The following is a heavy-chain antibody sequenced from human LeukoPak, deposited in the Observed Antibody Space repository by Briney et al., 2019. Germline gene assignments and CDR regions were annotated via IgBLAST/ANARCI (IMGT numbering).Heavy chain of an antibody. J-gene: IGHJ4*02. V-gene: IGHV4-38-2*02. CDR2: IYYSGST. Sequence: PSETLSLTRTVSGYSISSGYYWGWIRQPPGKGLEWIGSIYYSGSTYYNPSLKSRVTISVDTSKNQFSLKLSSVTAADTAVYYCARVTAVAGFDYWGQGTLVTVSS. D-gene: IGHD6-19*01. CDR1: GYSISSGYY. CDR3: ARVTAVAGFDY.